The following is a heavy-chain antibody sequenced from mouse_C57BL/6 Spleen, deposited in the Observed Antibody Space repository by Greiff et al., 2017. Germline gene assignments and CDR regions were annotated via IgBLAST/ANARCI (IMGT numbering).Heavy chain of an antibody. J-gene: IGHJ1*03. CDR1: GFTFSDAW. CDR2: IRNKANNHAT. Sequence: EVKLEESGGGLVQPGGSMKLSCAASGFTFSDAWMDWVRQSPEKGLEWVAEIRNKANNHATYYAESVKGRFTISRDDSKSSVYLQMNSLRAEDTGIYYCTKAVVATYWYFDVWGTGTTVTVSS. V-gene: IGHV6-6*01. D-gene: IGHD1-1*01. CDR3: TKAVVATYWYFDV.